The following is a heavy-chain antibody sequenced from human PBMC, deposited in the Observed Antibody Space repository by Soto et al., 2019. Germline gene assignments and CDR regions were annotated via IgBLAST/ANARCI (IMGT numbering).Heavy chain of an antibody. V-gene: IGHV1-69*01. CDR2: ILPIFTTS. D-gene: IGHD3-16*01. J-gene: IGHJ4*02. CDR3: ARGSLGRPYYFDF. Sequence: QVQLVQSGAEVKKPGSSVRVSCQTSGGTFSNHAINWVRQAPGQGLEWMGGILPIFTTSDYAQNFQGRVTVTSDGTTSTVYMELSSLRSEDTAVYYCARGSLGRPYYFDFWGQGTLVTVSS. CDR1: GGTFSNHA.